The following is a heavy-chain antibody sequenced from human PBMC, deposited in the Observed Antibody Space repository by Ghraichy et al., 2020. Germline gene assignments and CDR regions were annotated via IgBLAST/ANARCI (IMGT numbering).Heavy chain of an antibody. CDR3: ARGRPNWGSPLTTQNHFDY. D-gene: IGHD7-27*01. V-gene: IGHV1-69*06. J-gene: IGHJ4*02. CDR1: GGTFSSYA. Sequence: SVKVSCKASGGTFSSYAISWVRQAPGQGLEWMGGIIPIFGTANYAQKFQGRVTITADKSTSTAYMELSSLRSEDTAVYYCARGRPNWGSPLTTQNHFDYWGQGTLVTVSS. CDR2: IIPIFGTA.